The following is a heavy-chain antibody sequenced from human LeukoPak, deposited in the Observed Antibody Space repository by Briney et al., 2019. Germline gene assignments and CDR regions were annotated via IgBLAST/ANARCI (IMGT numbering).Heavy chain of an antibody. CDR3: AKVLYSYGSEDAFDI. J-gene: IGHJ3*02. Sequence: SGGSLRLSCAASGFTFDDYAMHWVRQAPGKGLEWVSGISWNSGSIGYADSVKGRFTISRDNAKNSLYLQMNSLRAEDTALYYCAKVLYSYGSEDAFDIWGQGTMVTVSS. D-gene: IGHD5-18*01. CDR1: GFTFDDYA. CDR2: ISWNSGSI. V-gene: IGHV3-9*01.